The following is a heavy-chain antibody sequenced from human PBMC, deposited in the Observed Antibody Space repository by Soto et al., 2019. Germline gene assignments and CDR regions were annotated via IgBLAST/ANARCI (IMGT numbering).Heavy chain of an antibody. D-gene: IGHD2-2*02. CDR1: GFGFGGKT. V-gene: IGHV3-30*04. Sequence: PGGSLRLSCAASGFGFGGKTMYWVRQTPGRGLEWVALISPDGSQIYYADSVKGRFTISRDNSKNTLYLQMDSLRAEDTSLYLCATDIHATWLLNSWGQGILVTVAS. CDR3: ATDIHATWLLNS. CDR2: ISPDGSQI. J-gene: IGHJ5*02.